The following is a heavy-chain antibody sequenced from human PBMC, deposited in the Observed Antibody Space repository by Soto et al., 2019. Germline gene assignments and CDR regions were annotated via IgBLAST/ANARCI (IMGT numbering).Heavy chain of an antibody. V-gene: IGHV3-30-3*01. CDR1: GFTRRNYP. J-gene: IGHJ3*02. Sequence: GVSRRRSCSASGFTRRNYPINWARQAPDKGLQWVAVISYDGSNRDYADSVRGRFTISRDNSKNTLYLQMNSLRPEDTAVYYCAQLLGGSYAFEIWGQGTMVTVSS. CDR2: ISYDGSNR. CDR3: AQLLGGSYAFEI. D-gene: IGHD1-26*01.